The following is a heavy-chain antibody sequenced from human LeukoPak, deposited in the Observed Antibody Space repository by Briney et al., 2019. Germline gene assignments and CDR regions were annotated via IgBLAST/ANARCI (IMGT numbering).Heavy chain of an antibody. Sequence: SETLSLTCTVSGGSISSYYWGWIRQPPGKGLEWIGYIYYSGSTYYNPSHKSRVTISVDTSKNQFSLKLSSVTAADTAVYYCARAYSSSWYPHFQHWGQGTLVTVSS. D-gene: IGHD6-13*01. V-gene: IGHV4-30-4*01. J-gene: IGHJ1*01. CDR2: IYYSGST. CDR1: GGSISSYY. CDR3: ARAYSSSWYPHFQH.